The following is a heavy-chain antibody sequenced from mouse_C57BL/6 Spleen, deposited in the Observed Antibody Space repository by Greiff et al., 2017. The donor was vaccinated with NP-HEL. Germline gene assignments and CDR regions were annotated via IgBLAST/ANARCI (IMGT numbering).Heavy chain of an antibody. CDR2: INPSTGGT. Sequence: EVQLHQSGPELVKPGASVKISCKASGYSFTGYYMNWVKQSPEKSLEWIGEINPSTGGTTYNQKFKAKATLTVDKSSSTAYMQLKSLTSEDSAVYYCARSGYYGPMDYWGQGTSVTVSS. CDR1: GYSFTGYY. CDR3: ARSGYYGPMDY. D-gene: IGHD2-1*01. J-gene: IGHJ4*01. V-gene: IGHV1-42*01.